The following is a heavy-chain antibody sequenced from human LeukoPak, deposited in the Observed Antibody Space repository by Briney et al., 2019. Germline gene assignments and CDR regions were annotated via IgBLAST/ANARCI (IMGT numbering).Heavy chain of an antibody. CDR2: IYYSGST. J-gene: IGHJ4*02. CDR1: GGSISSYY. V-gene: IGHV4-59*01. Sequence: PSETLSLTCTVSGGSISSYYWSWIRQPPGKGLEWIGYIYYSGSTNYNPSLKSRVTISVDTSKNQFSLKLSSVTAADTAVYYCARAPWFGGGGPYFDYWGQGTLVTVSS. CDR3: ARAPWFGGGGPYFDY. D-gene: IGHD3-10*01.